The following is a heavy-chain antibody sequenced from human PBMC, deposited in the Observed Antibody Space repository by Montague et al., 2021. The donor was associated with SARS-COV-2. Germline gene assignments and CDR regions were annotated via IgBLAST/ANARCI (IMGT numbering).Heavy chain of an antibody. J-gene: IGHJ3*02. V-gene: IGHV6-1*01. CDR1: GDSVSTKLSA. CDR2: TYYRSNWSH. D-gene: IGHD3-22*01. CDR3: ARDRTLRHIMIVVENVFDI. Sequence: CAISGDSVSTKLSAWNWIRQSPSRGLEWLGRTYYRSNWSHDYAPSVKSRIIVNPDTSKDQFSLQLNSVTPEDTAVYYCARDRTLRHIMIVVENVFDIWGQGTMVTVSS.